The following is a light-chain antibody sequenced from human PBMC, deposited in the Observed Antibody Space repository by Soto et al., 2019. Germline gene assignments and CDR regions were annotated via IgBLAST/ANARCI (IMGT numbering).Light chain of an antibody. CDR2: AAS. CDR1: QSISSY. Sequence: DIQMTQSPSSLSASVGDRVTITCRASQSISSYLNWYQQKPGKAPKLLIYAASSLQSGVPSRFSGSGSRTDFTLTISSLQPEDFATYYCQQSYSTPLTYGGGTKAEIK. J-gene: IGKJ4*01. CDR3: QQSYSTPLT. V-gene: IGKV1-39*01.